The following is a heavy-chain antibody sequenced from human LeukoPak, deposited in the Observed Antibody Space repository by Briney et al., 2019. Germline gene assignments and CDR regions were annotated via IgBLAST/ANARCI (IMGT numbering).Heavy chain of an antibody. D-gene: IGHD5-12*01. CDR3: ANGGYSGYAGPFDY. Sequence: GTSLRLSCAASGFTFSRYAIHWVRQAPGKGLEWVAVISDDGTFALYGDSVRGRFTISRDSSKNTLYLQMNSLRAEDTAVYYCANGGYSGYAGPFDYWGQGTLVTVSS. J-gene: IGHJ4*02. CDR1: GFTFSRYA. V-gene: IGHV3-30*14. CDR2: ISDDGTFA.